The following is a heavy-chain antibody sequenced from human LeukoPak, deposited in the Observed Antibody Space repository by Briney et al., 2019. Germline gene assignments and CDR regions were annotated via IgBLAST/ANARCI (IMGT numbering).Heavy chain of an antibody. CDR1: GYTFTSYD. CDR2: IIPIFGTA. D-gene: IGHD6-13*01. J-gene: IGHJ4*02. V-gene: IGHV1-69*05. CDR3: ARDLIAAAGSHPPLDY. Sequence: ASVKVSCKASGYTFTSYDINWVRQATGQGLEWMGRIIPIFGTANYAQKFQGRVTITTDESTSTAYMELSSLRSEDTAVYYCARDLIAAAGSHPPLDYWGQGTLVTVSS.